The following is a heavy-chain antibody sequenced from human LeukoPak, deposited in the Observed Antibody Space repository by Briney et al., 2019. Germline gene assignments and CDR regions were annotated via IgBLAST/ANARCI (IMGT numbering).Heavy chain of an antibody. CDR2: IRYDGSNK. J-gene: IGHJ4*02. V-gene: IGHV3-30*02. D-gene: IGHD1-26*01. CDR1: GFTFSSYG. Sequence: GGSLRLPCAASGFTFSSYGMHWVRQAPGKGLEWVAFIRYDGSNKYYADSVKGRFTISRDNSKNTLYLQMNSLRPEDTAVYYCARSRRRELLGTYFDHWGQGTLVTVSS. CDR3: ARSRRRELLGTYFDH.